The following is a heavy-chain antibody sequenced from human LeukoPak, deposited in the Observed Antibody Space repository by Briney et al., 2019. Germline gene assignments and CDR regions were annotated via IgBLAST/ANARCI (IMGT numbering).Heavy chain of an antibody. CDR2: IYSGGST. V-gene: IGHV3-53*01. CDR3: ARGRPDCRITSCYIDY. D-gene: IGHD2-2*01. Sequence: PGGSLRLSCAASGFTVSSNYMSWVRQAPGKGLEWVSVIYSGGSTYYADSVKGRFTISRDNSKNTLYLQMNSLRAEDTAVYYCARGRPDCRITSCYIDYWGQGTLVTVSS. J-gene: IGHJ4*02. CDR1: GFTVSSNY.